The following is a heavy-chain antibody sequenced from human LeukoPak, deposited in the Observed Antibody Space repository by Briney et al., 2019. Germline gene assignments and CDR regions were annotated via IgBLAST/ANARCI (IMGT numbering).Heavy chain of an antibody. J-gene: IGHJ4*02. CDR3: ARLGGYGYFDY. CDR1: GSSISSYY. D-gene: IGHD5-12*01. CDR2: IYYSGST. V-gene: IGHV4-59*01. Sequence: SETLSLTCTVTGSSISSYYWSWIRQPPGKGLEWIGYIYYSGSTNYNPSLKSRVTISVDTSKSKFSLKLSSVTAADTAVYYCARLGGYGYFDYWGQGTLVTVSS.